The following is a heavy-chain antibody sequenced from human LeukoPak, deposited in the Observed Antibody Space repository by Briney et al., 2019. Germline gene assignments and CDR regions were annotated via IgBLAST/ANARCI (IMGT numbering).Heavy chain of an antibody. CDR2: ISSSSSYI. Sequence: PGGSLRLSCAASGFTFSSYSMNWVRQAPGKGLEWVSSISSSSSYIYYADSVKGRFTISRDNVKNSLYLQVNSLRAEDTAVYYCAKAIQLWPHDAFDIWGQGTMVTVSS. V-gene: IGHV3-21*01. CDR1: GFTFSSYS. CDR3: AKAIQLWPHDAFDI. J-gene: IGHJ3*02. D-gene: IGHD5-18*01.